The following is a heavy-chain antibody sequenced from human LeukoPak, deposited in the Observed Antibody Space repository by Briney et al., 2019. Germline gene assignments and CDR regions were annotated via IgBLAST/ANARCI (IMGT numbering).Heavy chain of an antibody. V-gene: IGHV4-34*01. CDR1: SGSISRYY. D-gene: IGHD4-17*01. J-gene: IGHJ4*02. CDR2: INHSGST. CDR3: ARVSPNTVTTLQYFDY. Sequence: SETLSLTCTVSSGSISRYYWSWIRQPPGKGLEWIGEINHSGSTNYNPSLKSRVTISVDTSKNQFSLKLTSVTAADTAVYYCARVSPNTVTTLQYFDYWGQGTLVTVSS.